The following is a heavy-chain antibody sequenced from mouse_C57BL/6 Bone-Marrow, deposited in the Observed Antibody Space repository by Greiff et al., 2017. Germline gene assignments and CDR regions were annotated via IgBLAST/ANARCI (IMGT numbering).Heavy chain of an antibody. CDR2: IDPENGDT. Sequence: VQLKESGAELVRPGASVKLSCTASGFNIKDDYMHWVKQRPEQGLEWIGWIDPENGDTEYAAKFQGKATITADTSSHPAYLQLSSLTSDDTAVYYCTTYIYWGQGTTLTVSS. D-gene: IGHD1-3*01. J-gene: IGHJ2*01. CDR1: GFNIKDDY. CDR3: TTYIY. V-gene: IGHV14-4*01.